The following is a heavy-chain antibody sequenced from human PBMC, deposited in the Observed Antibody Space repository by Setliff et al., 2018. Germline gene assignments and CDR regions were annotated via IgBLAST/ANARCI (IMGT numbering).Heavy chain of an antibody. V-gene: IGHV1-2*04. CDR1: GYTFTGYY. J-gene: IGHJ4*02. CDR3: ARRRYYYDSSGYRWGGFYFDY. CDR2: INPNSGGT. Sequence: GESLKVSCKASGYTFTGYYMHWVRQAPGQGLEWMGWINPNSGGTNYAQKFQGWVTMTRDTSISTAYMELSRLRSDDTAVYYCARRRYYYDSSGYRWGGFYFDYWGQGTRVTVSS. D-gene: IGHD3-22*01.